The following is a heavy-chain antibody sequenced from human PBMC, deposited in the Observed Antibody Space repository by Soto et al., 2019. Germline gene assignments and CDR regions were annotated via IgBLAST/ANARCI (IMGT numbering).Heavy chain of an antibody. D-gene: IGHD3-10*01. Sequence: SLRLSCAASGFTFSSYGMHWVRQAPGKGLEWVAVISYDGSNKYYTDSVKGRFTISRDNSKNTLYLQMNSLRAEDTAVYYCAKDGRVLLWFGELFKGYYFDYWGQGTLVTVSS. V-gene: IGHV3-30*18. CDR3: AKDGRVLLWFGELFKGYYFDY. J-gene: IGHJ4*02. CDR2: ISYDGSNK. CDR1: GFTFSSYG.